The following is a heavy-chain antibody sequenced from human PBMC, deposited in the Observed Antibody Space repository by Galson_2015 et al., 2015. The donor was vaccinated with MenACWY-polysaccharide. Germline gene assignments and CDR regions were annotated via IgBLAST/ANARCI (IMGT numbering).Heavy chain of an antibody. D-gene: IGHD1-26*01. J-gene: IGHJ6*02. CDR3: ARGGGSGSFYYYYGMDV. CDR2: VSSSSSYI. V-gene: IGHV3-21*01. Sequence: SSVSSSSSYIYYADSVKGRFTISRDNAKNTLYLQMNSLRAEDTAVYYCARGGGSGSFYYYYGMDVWGQGTTVTVSS.